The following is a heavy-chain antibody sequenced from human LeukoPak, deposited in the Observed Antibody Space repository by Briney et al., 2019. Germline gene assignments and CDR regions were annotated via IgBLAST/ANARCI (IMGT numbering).Heavy chain of an antibody. CDR1: GFTFSTYA. D-gene: IGHD6-19*01. J-gene: IGHJ4*02. V-gene: IGHV3-20*04. CDR2: INWNGGST. CDR3: ARDDPIAVAGTWDY. Sequence: GGSLRLSCAASGFTFSTYAMSWVRQAPGKGLEWVSGINWNGGSTGYADSVKGRFTISRDNAKNSLYLQMNSLRAEDTALYYCARDDPIAVAGTWDYWGQGTLVTVSS.